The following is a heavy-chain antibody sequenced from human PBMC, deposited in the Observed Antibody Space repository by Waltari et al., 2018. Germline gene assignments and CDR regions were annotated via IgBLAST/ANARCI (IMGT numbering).Heavy chain of an antibody. Sequence: QVQLQQWGAGLLKPSETLSLTCAVYGGSFSGYYWSWIRQPHGKGLEWIGEINHSGSTNYNPSLKSRVTISVDTSKNQFSLKLSSVTAADTAVYYCASGNVGATYHYYYYMDVWGKGTTVTVSS. CDR3: ASGNVGATYHYYYYMDV. CDR1: GGSFSGYY. J-gene: IGHJ6*03. V-gene: IGHV4-34*01. CDR2: INHSGST. D-gene: IGHD1-26*01.